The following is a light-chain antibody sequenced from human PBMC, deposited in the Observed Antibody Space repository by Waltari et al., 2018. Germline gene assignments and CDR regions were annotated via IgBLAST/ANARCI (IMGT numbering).Light chain of an antibody. CDR2: GAS. J-gene: IGKJ1*01. V-gene: IGKV3-20*01. CDR3: QHYGSSPWT. CDR1: QSVSSGY. Sequence: ESVLTQSPGTLSLSPGERATLSCRASQSVSSGYLAWYQQRPGQAPRLLIYGASTRATGIPDRFSGSGSGTDLTLTISRLEHEDSAVYYCQHYGSSPWTFGQGTKVEIK.